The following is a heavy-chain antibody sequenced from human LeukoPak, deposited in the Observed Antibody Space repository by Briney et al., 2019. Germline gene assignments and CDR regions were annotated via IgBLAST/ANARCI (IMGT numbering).Heavy chain of an antibody. V-gene: IGHV1-2*02. CDR1: GYTFTGYY. Sequence: ASVKVSCKASGYTFTGYYMHWVRQAPGQGREWMGWINPNSGGTNYAQKFQGRVTMTRDTSISTAYMELSRLRSDDTAVYYCARVGRFGEVYFDYWGQGTLVTVSS. CDR2: INPNSGGT. CDR3: ARVGRFGEVYFDY. D-gene: IGHD3-10*01. J-gene: IGHJ4*02.